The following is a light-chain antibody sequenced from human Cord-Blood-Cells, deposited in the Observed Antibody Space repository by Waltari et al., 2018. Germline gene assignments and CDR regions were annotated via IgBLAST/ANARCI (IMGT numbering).Light chain of an antibody. V-gene: IGLV3-25*03. CDR2: KDS. CDR1: ALPKQY. CDR3: QSADSSGTYWV. J-gene: IGLJ3*02. Sequence: SYELTQPPSVSVSPGQTARITCSGDALPKQYAYWYQQKPGQAPVLVIYKDSERPSGIQERFSGSSSGKTVTLTISGVQAEDEADYYCQSADSSGTYWVFGGGTKLTVL.